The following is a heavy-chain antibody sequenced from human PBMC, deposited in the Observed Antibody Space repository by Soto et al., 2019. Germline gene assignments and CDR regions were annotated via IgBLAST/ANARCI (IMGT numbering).Heavy chain of an antibody. CDR1: GGSFSGYY. CDR2: INHSGST. V-gene: IGHV4-34*01. CDR3: AATRYSSGWYYFDY. Sequence: QVQLQQWGAGLLKPSETLSLTCAVYGGSFSGYYWSWIRQPPGKGLEWIGEINHSGSTNYNPSLKTRATISVDTSKNQFSLKLSSVTAADTAVYYCAATRYSSGWYYFDYWGQGTLVTVSS. J-gene: IGHJ4*02. D-gene: IGHD6-19*01.